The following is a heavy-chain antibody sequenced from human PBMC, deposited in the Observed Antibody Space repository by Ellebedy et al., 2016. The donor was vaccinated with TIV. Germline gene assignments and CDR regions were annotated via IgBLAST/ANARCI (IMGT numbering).Heavy chain of an antibody. CDR1: GFTFSTYS. V-gene: IGHV3-21*01. D-gene: IGHD2/OR15-2a*01. CDR3: ARDSRGLIAIGIEDY. J-gene: IGHJ4*02. Sequence: PGGSLRLSCAASGFTFSTYSMTWFRQAPGKGLEWVSSISDLSNDIYYADSVKGRFTISRDNPKQVLFLQMNSLRVEDSAMYYCARDSRGLIAIGIEDYWGQGTLVTVSS. CDR2: ISDLSNDI.